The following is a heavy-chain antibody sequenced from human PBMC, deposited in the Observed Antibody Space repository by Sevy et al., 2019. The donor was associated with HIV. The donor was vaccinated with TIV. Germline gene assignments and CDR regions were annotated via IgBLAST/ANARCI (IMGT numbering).Heavy chain of an antibody. CDR2: IYHSGST. CDR3: ARGELYSGGGGYCGGVSCYSGLWFDP. CDR1: GYSISSGYY. Sequence: SETLSLTCTVSGYSISSGYYWGWIRQPPGKGLEWIGSIYHSGSTYYNPSLKSRVTISVDTSKNQFSLKLSSVTAAGTSVYYCARGELYSGGGGYCGGVSCYSGLWFDPWGQGTLVTVSS. D-gene: IGHD2-15*01. J-gene: IGHJ5*02. V-gene: IGHV4-38-2*02.